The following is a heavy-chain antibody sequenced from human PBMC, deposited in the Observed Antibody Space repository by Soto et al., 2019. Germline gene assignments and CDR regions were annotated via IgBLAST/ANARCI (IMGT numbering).Heavy chain of an antibody. D-gene: IGHD3-22*01. Sequence: QVQLVESGGGVVQPGRSLRLSCAASGFTFSSYGMHWVRQAPGKGLEWVAVIWSDGSNKYNGDSVKGRFTISRDNSKNTLYVQMNSLRVEDTAVYYCARDPPEDSRGYFALDMWGQGTMVTVSS. CDR3: ARDPPEDSRGYFALDM. CDR1: GFTFSSYG. CDR2: IWSDGSNK. J-gene: IGHJ3*02. V-gene: IGHV3-33*01.